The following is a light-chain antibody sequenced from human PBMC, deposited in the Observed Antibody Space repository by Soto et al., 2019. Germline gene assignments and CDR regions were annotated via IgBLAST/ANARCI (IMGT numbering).Light chain of an antibody. CDR1: SSDVGGYKS. CDR2: DVS. Sequence: QSVLTQPRSVSGSPGQSVTISCTGTSSDVGGYKSVSWYQQHPGKAPKLMIYDVSKRPSGVPDRFYGSKSGNTASLTISGLQAEDEADYYCCSFAGTSYVFGTGTKLTVL. J-gene: IGLJ1*01. CDR3: CSFAGTSYV. V-gene: IGLV2-11*01.